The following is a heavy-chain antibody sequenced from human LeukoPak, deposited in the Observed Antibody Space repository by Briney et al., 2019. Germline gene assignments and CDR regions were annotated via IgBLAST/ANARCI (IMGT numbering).Heavy chain of an antibody. J-gene: IGHJ5*02. CDR2: ISGSGAST. CDR3: AKDGNTPMIRWCDP. Sequence: GGSLRLSCAASGFTFSSYAMSWVRQAPGKGLEWVSGISGSGASTYYADSVKGRFTISRDNSKNTLYLQMNSLRAEDTAVYYCAKDGNTPMIRWCDPWGQGTLVTVSS. D-gene: IGHD5-18*01. V-gene: IGHV3-23*01. CDR1: GFTFSSYA.